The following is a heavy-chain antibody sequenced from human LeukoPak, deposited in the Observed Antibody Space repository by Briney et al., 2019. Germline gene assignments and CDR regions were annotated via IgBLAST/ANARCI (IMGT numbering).Heavy chain of an antibody. V-gene: IGHV3-23*01. CDR1: GFTFSSYA. CDR3: AKLPTVLSDFEDY. D-gene: IGHD4-17*01. CDR2: ISGSGGSR. J-gene: IGHJ4*02. Sequence: PGGSLRLSCAASGFTFSSYAMSWVRQAPGKGLEWVSAISGSGGSRYYADSVKGRFTISRDNSKNTLYLQMNSLRAEDTAVYYCAKLPTVLSDFEDYWGQGTLVTVSS.